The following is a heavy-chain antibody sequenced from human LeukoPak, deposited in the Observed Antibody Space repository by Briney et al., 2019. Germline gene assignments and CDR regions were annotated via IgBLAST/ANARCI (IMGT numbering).Heavy chain of an antibody. J-gene: IGHJ4*02. CDR2: IKQDGSQK. CDR1: GFTFSSYA. D-gene: IGHD6-19*01. Sequence: GRSLRLSCAASGFTFSSYAMHWVRQAPGKGLEWVANIKQDGSQKNYVDSVKGRFTISRDNAKNSLYLQMNSLRAEDTAVYYCARETPDSSGWDWGQGTLVTVSS. V-gene: IGHV3-7*01. CDR3: ARETPDSSGWD.